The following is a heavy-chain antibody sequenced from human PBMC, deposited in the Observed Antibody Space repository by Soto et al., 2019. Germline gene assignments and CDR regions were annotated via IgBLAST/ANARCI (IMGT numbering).Heavy chain of an antibody. CDR3: ARAFKQWLEYFFGY. J-gene: IGHJ4*02. CDR1: GFTFSTYA. CDR2: VSYDGTHK. D-gene: IGHD6-19*01. V-gene: IGHV3-30*03. Sequence: GGSLRLSCAASGFTFSTYAMHWVRRAPGKGLEWVAFVSYDGTHKYYADSVKGRFTISRDNSNDTLYLQMNSLTDEDTAVYYCARAFKQWLEYFFGYWGRGTLVTVSS.